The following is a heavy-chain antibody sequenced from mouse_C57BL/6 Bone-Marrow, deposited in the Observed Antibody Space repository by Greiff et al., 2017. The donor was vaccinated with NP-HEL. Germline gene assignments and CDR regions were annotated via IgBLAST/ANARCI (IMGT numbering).Heavy chain of an antibody. CDR1: GYTFTDYE. J-gene: IGHJ2*01. V-gene: IGHV1-15*01. CDR2: IDPETGGT. CDR3: TMGTFDY. Sequence: QVQLKQSGAELVRPGASVTLSCKASGYTFTDYEMHWVKQTPVHGLEWIGAIDPETGGTAYNQKFKGKAILTADTSSSTAYMELRSLTSEDSAVYYCTMGTFDYWGQGTTLTVSS. D-gene: IGHD2-3*01.